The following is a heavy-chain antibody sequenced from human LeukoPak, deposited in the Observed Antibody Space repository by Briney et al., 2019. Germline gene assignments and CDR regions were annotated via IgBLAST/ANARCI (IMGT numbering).Heavy chain of an antibody. D-gene: IGHD6-19*01. CDR3: ARVWAVAGTSDY. Sequence: ASVKVSCKASGGTFSSYAISWVRQAPGQGLEWMGWINAGNGNTKYSQKFQGRVTITRDTSASTAYMELSSLRSEDTAVYYCARVWAVAGTSDYWGQGTLVTVSS. J-gene: IGHJ4*02. V-gene: IGHV1-3*01. CDR1: GGTFSSYA. CDR2: INAGNGNT.